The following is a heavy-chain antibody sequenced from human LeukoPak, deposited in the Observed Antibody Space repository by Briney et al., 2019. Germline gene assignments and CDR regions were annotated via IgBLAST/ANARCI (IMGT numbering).Heavy chain of an antibody. D-gene: IGHD3/OR15-3a*01. CDR2: IYYSENT. V-gene: IGHV4-39*01. J-gene: IGHJ4*02. CDR3: ARQTGSGLFILP. Sequence: PSETLSLTCTVSGGSISSSPYYWGWIRQPPGTGLEWIGSIYYSENTYYNASLKSQVSISIDTSKNQFSLRLTSVTAADTAVYYCARQTGSGLFILPGGQGTLVTVSS. CDR1: GGSISSSPYY.